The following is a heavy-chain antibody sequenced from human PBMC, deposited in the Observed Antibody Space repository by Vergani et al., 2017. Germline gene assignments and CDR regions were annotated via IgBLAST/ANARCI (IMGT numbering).Heavy chain of an antibody. D-gene: IGHD6-19*01. CDR3: AKDRGSGWYFDAFDI. CDR2: IKQDGSEK. CDR1: GFTFSSYW. Sequence: EVQLVESGGGLVQPGGSLRLSCAASGFTFSSYWMSWVRQAPGKGLEWVANIKQDGSEKYYVDSVKGRFTISRDNAKNSLYLQMNSLRAEDTALYYCAKDRGSGWYFDAFDIWGQGTMVTVSS. J-gene: IGHJ3*02. V-gene: IGHV3-7*03.